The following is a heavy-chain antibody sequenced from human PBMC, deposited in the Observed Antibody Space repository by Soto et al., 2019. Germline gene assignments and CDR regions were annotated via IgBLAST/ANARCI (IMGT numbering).Heavy chain of an antibody. Sequence: SETLSLTCPVSGVSISDGYYWTWIRQHPGKGLEWIGSISASGSTSYNPSLKSRLTVSVDKSKNQFSLNLRSVTAADTAVYYCARRDRSGFSYWLDTWGQGTLVTVSS. D-gene: IGHD3-22*01. V-gene: IGHV4-31*03. CDR3: ARRDRSGFSYWLDT. J-gene: IGHJ5*02. CDR2: ISASGST. CDR1: GVSISDGYY.